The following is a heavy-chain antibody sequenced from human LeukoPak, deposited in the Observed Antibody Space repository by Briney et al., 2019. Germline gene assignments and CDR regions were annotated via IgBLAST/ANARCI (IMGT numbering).Heavy chain of an antibody. D-gene: IGHD5-24*01. Sequence: SETLSLTCTVSGGSISSSSYYWGWIRQPPGKGLEWIGSIFYSGNTYDNPSLKSRVTISVDTSKNQFSLKLNSVAAADTAVYYCARHRSKWLQSSFDYWGQGTLVTVSS. CDR3: ARHRSKWLQSSFDY. J-gene: IGHJ4*02. CDR1: GGSISSSSYY. V-gene: IGHV4-39*01. CDR2: IFYSGNT.